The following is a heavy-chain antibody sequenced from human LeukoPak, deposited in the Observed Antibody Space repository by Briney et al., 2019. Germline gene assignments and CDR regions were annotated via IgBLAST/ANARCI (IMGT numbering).Heavy chain of an antibody. CDR2: ISAYDGDT. CDR3: ARGLYSSTWYFDY. J-gene: IGHJ4*02. Sequence: GASVKVSCKASEYTFTNYDIMWVRQATGQGPEWMGWISAYDGDTNYAQSLRGRLTMTTDTSSTTAYMELRSLRSDDTAVYYCARGLYSSTWYFDYWGQGTLVTVSS. V-gene: IGHV1-18*01. CDR1: EYTFTNYD. D-gene: IGHD6-13*01.